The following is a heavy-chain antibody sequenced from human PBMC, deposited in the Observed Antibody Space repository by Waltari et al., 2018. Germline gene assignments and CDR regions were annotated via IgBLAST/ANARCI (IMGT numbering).Heavy chain of an antibody. CDR3: AKVGGRGGALYYFDD. J-gene: IGHJ4*02. D-gene: IGHD3-16*01. Sequence: VQLLESGGGLVQPGGSLRLSCAASGFTFRRYALRWVRQAPGTGLEWVSAISGSGGSTYYAYSGKGRFTISRDNSKNTLYRQRNSRRAEDTAVYYCAKVGGRGGALYYFDDWGQGTLVTVSS. CDR2: ISGSGGST. CDR1: GFTFRRYA. V-gene: IGHV3-23*01.